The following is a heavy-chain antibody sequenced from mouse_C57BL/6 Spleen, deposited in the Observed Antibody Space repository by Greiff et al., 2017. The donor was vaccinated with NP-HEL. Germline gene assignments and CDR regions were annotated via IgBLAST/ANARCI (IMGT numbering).Heavy chain of an antibody. CDR3: ARDDDGYLDY. V-gene: IGHV5-4*01. D-gene: IGHD2-3*01. J-gene: IGHJ2*01. CDR2: ISDGGSYT. CDR1: GFTFSSYA. Sequence: DVMLVESGGGLVKPGGSLKLSCAASGFTFSSYAMSWVRQTPEKRLEWVATISDGGSYTYYPDNVKGRFTISRDNAKNNLYLQMSHLKSEDTAMYYCARDDDGYLDYWGQGTTLTVSS.